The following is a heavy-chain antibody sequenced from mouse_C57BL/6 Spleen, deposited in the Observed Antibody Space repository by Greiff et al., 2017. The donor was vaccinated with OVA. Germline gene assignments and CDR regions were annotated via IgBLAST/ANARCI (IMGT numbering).Heavy chain of an antibody. J-gene: IGHJ2*01. V-gene: IGHV1-82*01. D-gene: IGHD3-3*01. CDR1: GYAFSSSW. CDR2: IYPGDGDT. CDR3: ARWGDFHFDY. Sequence: QVQLQQSGPELVKPGASVKISCKASGYAFSSSWMNWVKQRPGKGLEWIGRIYPGDGDTNYNGKFKGKATLTADKSSSTAYMQLSSLTSEDSAVYFCARWGDFHFDYWGQVTTLTVSS.